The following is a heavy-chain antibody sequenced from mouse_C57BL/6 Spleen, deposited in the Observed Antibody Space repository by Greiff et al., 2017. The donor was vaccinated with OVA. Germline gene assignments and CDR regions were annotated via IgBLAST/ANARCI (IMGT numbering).Heavy chain of an antibody. D-gene: IGHD1-1*01. V-gene: IGHV1-64*01. J-gene: IGHJ1*03. CDR3: ARRDYYGSTHWYVDV. CDR2: IHPNSGST. Sequence: QVQLQQPGAELVKPGASVKLSCKASGYTFTSYWMHWVKQRPGQGLEWIGMIHPNSGSTNYNEKFKSKATLTVDKSSSTAYMQLSSLTSEDSAVYYGARRDYYGSTHWYVDVWGTGTTVTVSS. CDR1: GYTFTSYW.